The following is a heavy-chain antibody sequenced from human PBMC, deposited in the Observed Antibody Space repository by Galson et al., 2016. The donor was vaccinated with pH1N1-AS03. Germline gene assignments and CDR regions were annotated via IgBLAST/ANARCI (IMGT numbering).Heavy chain of an antibody. CDR3: ARQVRDGYNDYFDY. J-gene: IGHJ4*02. V-gene: IGHV5-51*01. Sequence: QSGAEVTKPGESLKISCKTSGYIFTSYWVAWVRHMPGKGLEWMGIIYPGDYDTRYSPSFQGQVTISADRSINTAYLQWSSLMASDTAIYYCARQVRDGYNDYFDYWGQGILVTVSS. D-gene: IGHD5-24*01. CDR2: IYPGDYDT. CDR1: GYIFTSYW.